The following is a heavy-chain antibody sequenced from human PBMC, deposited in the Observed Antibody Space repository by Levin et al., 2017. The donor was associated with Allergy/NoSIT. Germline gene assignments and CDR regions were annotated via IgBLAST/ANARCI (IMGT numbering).Heavy chain of an antibody. D-gene: IGHD3-16*01. J-gene: IGHJ4*02. CDR1: GGSISNYY. V-gene: IGHV4-59*08. Sequence: PSETLSLTCTVSGGSISNYYWSWIRQPPGKGLEYIDSIYHTGSTNYNPSLKSRVTMSIDTSKSQFSLKLKSVTAADTAVYYCARYVLLHGFDYWGQGIMVTVSS. CDR3: ARYVLLHGFDY. CDR2: IYHTGST.